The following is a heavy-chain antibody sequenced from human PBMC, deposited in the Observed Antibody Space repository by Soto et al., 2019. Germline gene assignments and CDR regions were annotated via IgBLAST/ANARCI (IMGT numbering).Heavy chain of an antibody. J-gene: IGHJ4*02. CDR1: GGSISSGGYS. D-gene: IGHD3-22*01. V-gene: IGHV4-30-2*03. CDR2: MYHSGST. CDR3: ARLLYDRSGYYYFDY. Sequence: SETLSLTCAVSGGSISSGGYSWSWIRQPPGKGLEWIGYMYHSGSTYHNPSLKSRVSTSVDTSKNQFPLKLSSVTAADTALYYCARLLYDRSGYYYFDYWGRGTLVTVSS.